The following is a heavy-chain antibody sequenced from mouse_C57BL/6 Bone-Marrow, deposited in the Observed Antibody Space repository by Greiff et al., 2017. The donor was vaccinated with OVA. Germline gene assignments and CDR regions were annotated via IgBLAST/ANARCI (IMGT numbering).Heavy chain of an antibody. D-gene: IGHD1-1*01. CDR2: ISYDGSN. V-gene: IGHV3-6*01. Sequence: EVQLVESGPDLVKPSQSLSLTCSVTGYSITSGYYWNWIRQFPGNKLEWMGYISYDGSNNYNPSLKNRISITRDTSKNQFFLKLNSVTTEDTATYYCARDEVLRDFDYWGQGTTLTVSS. CDR1: GYSITSGYY. CDR3: ARDEVLRDFDY. J-gene: IGHJ2*01.